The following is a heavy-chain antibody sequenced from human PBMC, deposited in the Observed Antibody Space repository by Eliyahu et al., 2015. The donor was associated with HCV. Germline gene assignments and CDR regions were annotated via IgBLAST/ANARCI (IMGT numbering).Heavy chain of an antibody. CDR3: ASRGITMVRGGYYYYYGMDV. D-gene: IGHD3-10*01. Sequence: QVQLVQSGAEVKKPGSSVKVSCKASGGTFSSYAISWVRQAPGQGLEWMGGIIPIFGTANYAQKFQGRVTITADESTSTAYMELSSLRSEDTAVYYCASRGITMVRGGYYYYYGMDVWGQGTTVTVSS. CDR1: GGTFSSYA. CDR2: IIPIFGTA. J-gene: IGHJ6*02. V-gene: IGHV1-69*01.